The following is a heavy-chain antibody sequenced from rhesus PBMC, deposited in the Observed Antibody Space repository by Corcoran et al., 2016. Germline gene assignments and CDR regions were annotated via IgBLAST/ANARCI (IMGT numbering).Heavy chain of an antibody. CDR1: GDSISANY. V-gene: IGHV4-165*02. D-gene: IGHD5-36*01. CDR3: ARSGVTATVY. Sequence: QVQLQESGPGLVKPSETLSLLCSISGDSISANYWNWVREPPGKGLEWIGFIGGSTGTTSYNPTLKSRVTISTDTSKNQLSLTLNSVTAADTAVYYCARSGVTATVYWGQGVLVTVSS. CDR2: IGGSTGTT. J-gene: IGHJ4*01.